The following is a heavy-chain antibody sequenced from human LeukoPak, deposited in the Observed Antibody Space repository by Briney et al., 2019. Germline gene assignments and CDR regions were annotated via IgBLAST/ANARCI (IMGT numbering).Heavy chain of an antibody. J-gene: IGHJ4*02. CDR2: IYYSGST. CDR3: ARAEYDSSGYYGY. CDR1: GGSISSGGYY. V-gene: IGHV4-31*03. Sequence: SETLSLTCTVSGGSISSGGYYWSWIRQHPGKGLEWIGYIYYSGSTYYNPSLKSRVTISVDTSKNQFSLKLSSVTAADTAVYYCARAEYDSSGYYGYWGQGTLVTVSS. D-gene: IGHD3-22*01.